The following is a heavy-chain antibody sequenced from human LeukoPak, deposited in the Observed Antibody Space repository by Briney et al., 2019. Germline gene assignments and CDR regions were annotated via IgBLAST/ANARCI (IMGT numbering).Heavy chain of an antibody. D-gene: IGHD5-24*01. CDR2: INHSGST. CDR3: ARGRRDGYNSGYYFDY. CDR1: GGSFSGYY. J-gene: IGHJ4*02. Sequence: PSETLSLTCAVYGGSFSGYYWSWIRQPPGKGLEWIGEINHSGSTNYNPSFKSRVTISVDTSKNQFSLKLSSVTAADTAVYYCARGRRDGYNSGYYFDYWGQGTLVTVSS. V-gene: IGHV4-34*01.